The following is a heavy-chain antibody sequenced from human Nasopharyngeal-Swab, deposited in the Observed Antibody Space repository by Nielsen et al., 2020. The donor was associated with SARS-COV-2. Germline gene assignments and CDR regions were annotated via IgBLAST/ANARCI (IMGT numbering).Heavy chain of an antibody. Sequence: ASVKVSCKASGYTFTSYGISWVRQAPGQGLEWMGWINPNTGGTNYVQKFRGWVTMTRDTSISTAYMELSRLTSDDTAVYYCARGPGTGGYGAKSPRYQNSYYMDVWGKGTTVTVSS. CDR3: ARGPGTGGYGAKSPRYQNSYYMDV. D-gene: IGHD5-12*01. V-gene: IGHV1-2*04. CDR2: INPNTGGT. CDR1: GYTFTSYG. J-gene: IGHJ6*03.